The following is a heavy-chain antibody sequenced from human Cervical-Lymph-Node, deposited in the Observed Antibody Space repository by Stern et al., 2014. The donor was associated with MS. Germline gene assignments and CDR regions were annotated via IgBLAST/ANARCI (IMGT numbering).Heavy chain of an antibody. Sequence: VQLVQSGGGLVQPGGSLRLSCAASGFTFSDYGMSWVRQAPGKGLEWVSAISGSGDLTDYADSVKGRFTISRDNSKNMVYLQMNSLRAEDTAVYYCAKGGGPYRSGGGYFDYWGQGTLVTVSS. CDR3: AKGGGPYRSGGGYFDY. D-gene: IGHD3-16*01. CDR1: GFTFSDYG. CDR2: ISGSGDLT. J-gene: IGHJ4*02. V-gene: IGHV3-23*04.